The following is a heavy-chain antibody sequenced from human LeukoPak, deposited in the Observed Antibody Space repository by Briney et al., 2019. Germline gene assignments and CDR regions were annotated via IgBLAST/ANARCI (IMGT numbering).Heavy chain of an antibody. J-gene: IGHJ4*02. CDR2: ITSESTAR. CDR1: GFTFSNYN. CDR3: VRSAHFDC. Sequence: PGGSLRLSCAASGFTFSNYNMNWVRQAPGKGLEWVSYITSESTARYYADSVKGRFTISRDNAKNSLSLEMNSLRAEDTAVYYCVRSAHFDCWGQGTLVTVSS. V-gene: IGHV3-48*04.